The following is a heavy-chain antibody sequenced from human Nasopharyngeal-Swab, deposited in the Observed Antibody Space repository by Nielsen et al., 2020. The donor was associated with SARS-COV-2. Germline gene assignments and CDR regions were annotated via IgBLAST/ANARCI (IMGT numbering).Heavy chain of an antibody. CDR3: ARDLVVVPAAPGATDY. CDR1: GFTVSSNY. CDR2: IYSGGST. J-gene: IGHJ4*02. D-gene: IGHD2-2*01. V-gene: IGHV3-66*02. Sequence: GESLKISCAAPGFTVSSNYMSWVRQAPGKGLEWVSVIYSGGSTYYADSVKGRFTISRDNSKNTLYLQMNSLRAEDTAVYYCARDLVVVPAAPGATDYWGQGTLVTVSS.